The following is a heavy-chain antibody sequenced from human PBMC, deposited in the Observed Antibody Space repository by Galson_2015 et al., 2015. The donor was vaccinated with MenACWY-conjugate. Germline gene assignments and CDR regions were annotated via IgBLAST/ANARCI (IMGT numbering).Heavy chain of an antibody. CDR1: GYTFTNYW. CDR2: IDPSDSEV. J-gene: IGHJ4*02. CDR3: ARIVGASHFFDY. V-gene: IGHV5-10-1*01. Sequence: QSGAEVKEPGESPEISCKASGYTFTNYWIIWVRQMPGKGLEWMGRIDPSDSEVNYSPSFQGHLTISADKSISTAYLQWSSLKASDTAMYYCARIVGASHFFDYWGQGSLVAVSS. D-gene: IGHD1-26*01.